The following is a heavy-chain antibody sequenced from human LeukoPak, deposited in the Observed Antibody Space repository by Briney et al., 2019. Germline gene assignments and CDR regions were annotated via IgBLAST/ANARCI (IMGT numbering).Heavy chain of an antibody. J-gene: IGHJ5*02. CDR3: ARVVRGAVTSNCFDP. Sequence: PSETLSLTCTVSGGSINDYYWTRIRQAPGKGLEWIGYISNSGTTDYNPSLKSRVTMSVDTSNNEFSLRLTSVTAADTAMYYCARVVRGAVTSNCFDPRAREPWSPSPQ. CDR2: ISNSGTT. V-gene: IGHV4-59*01. D-gene: IGHD4-17*01. CDR1: GGSINDYY.